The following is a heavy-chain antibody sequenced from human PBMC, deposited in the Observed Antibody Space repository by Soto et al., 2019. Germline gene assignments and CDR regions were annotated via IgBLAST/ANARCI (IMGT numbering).Heavy chain of an antibody. CDR3: ARDRYSNLHRWFDP. Sequence: GGSLRLSCAASGFTFSNYGMHWVRQAPGKGLEWVAVIWYDENNKYYADSVKGRFTISRDNSKNTLYLRMNSLRAEDTAVYYCARDRYSNLHRWFDPWGQGTLVTVSS. V-gene: IGHV3-33*01. CDR2: IWYDENNK. CDR1: GFTFSNYG. J-gene: IGHJ5*02. D-gene: IGHD4-4*01.